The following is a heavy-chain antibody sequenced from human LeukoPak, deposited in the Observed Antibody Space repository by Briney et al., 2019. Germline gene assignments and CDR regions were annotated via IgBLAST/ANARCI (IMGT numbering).Heavy chain of an antibody. CDR3: ARDPGSSWYLPTDDPGGDYFDY. J-gene: IGHJ4*02. Sequence: PGGSLRLSCVASGFDFSSYGMNWVRQAPGKGLEWVSSIGGSKRSIYYAASVKGRFTISRDIAKNSLFLHMNSLRAEDTAVYYCARDPGSSWYLPTDDPGGDYFDYWGQGTLVTVSS. V-gene: IGHV3-21*04. CDR1: GFDFSSYG. D-gene: IGHD6-13*01. CDR2: IGGSKRSI.